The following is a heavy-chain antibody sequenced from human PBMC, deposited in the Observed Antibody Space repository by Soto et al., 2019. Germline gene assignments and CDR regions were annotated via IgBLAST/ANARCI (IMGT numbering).Heavy chain of an antibody. CDR2: IGVSSDA. J-gene: IGHJ4*02. CDR3: AKNYFFDS. V-gene: IGHV3-23*01. Sequence: QPGGSLSLSCAASGFTFSSYAMSWARQAPGKGLEWVSSIGVSSDAYYADSVKGRFTISRDNSRNTLYLQMNSLRAEDTALYYCAKNYFFDSWGQGTLVTVSS. CDR1: GFTFSSYA.